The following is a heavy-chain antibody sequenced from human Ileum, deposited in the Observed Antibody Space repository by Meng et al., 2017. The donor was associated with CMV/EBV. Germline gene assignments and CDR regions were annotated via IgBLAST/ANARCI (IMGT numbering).Heavy chain of an antibody. CDR1: FSNAW. D-gene: IGHD3-3*01. J-gene: IGHJ4*02. CDR3: TVRLLNYDFWSGYYLDY. CDR2: IKSKTDDGTT. Sequence: FSNAWMSWVRQAPGKGLEWVGRIKSKTDDGTTDYAANVKGKFTISRDDSKNTLYLQMNSLKTEDTAVYYCTVRLLNYDFWSGYYLDYWGQGTLVTVSS. V-gene: IGHV3-15*01.